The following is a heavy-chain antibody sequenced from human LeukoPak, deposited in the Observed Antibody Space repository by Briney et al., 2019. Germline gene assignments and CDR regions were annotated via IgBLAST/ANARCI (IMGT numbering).Heavy chain of an antibody. CDR2: INSDGSST. D-gene: IGHD3-22*01. CDR1: GFTFSSYW. J-gene: IGHJ4*02. Sequence: TGGSLRLSCAASGFTFSSYWMHWVRQAPGKGLVWVSRINSDGSSTSYADSVKGRFTISRDNAKNTLYLQMNSLRAEDTAVYYCARDPELNYYDSSGYSDYWGQGTLVTVSS. V-gene: IGHV3-74*01. CDR3: ARDPELNYYDSSGYSDY.